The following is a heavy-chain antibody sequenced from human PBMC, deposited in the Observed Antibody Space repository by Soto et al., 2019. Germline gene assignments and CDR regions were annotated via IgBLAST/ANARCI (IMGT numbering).Heavy chain of an antibody. CDR1: GFTFSSYA. CDR2: ISGSGGST. J-gene: IGHJ6*03. Sequence: GGSLRLSCAASGFTFSSYAMSWVRQAPGKGLEWVSAISGSGGSTYYADSVKGRFTISRDNSKNTLYLQMNSLRAEDTAVYYCAAPDHCSGGSCWSPSYYYYMDVWGKGTTVTVSS. CDR3: AAPDHCSGGSCWSPSYYYYMDV. V-gene: IGHV3-23*01. D-gene: IGHD2-15*01.